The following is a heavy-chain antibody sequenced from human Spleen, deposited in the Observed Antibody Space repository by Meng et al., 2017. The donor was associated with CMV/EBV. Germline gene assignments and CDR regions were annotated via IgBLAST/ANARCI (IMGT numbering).Heavy chain of an antibody. D-gene: IGHD1-26*01. CDR1: VYSFNPYG. J-gene: IGHJ3*01. V-gene: IGHV1-18*01. CDR3: ARDRGNSGTYYGGDAFDF. CDR2: VSTYNGNT. Sequence: ASVQVSCKYCVYSFNPYGINWVRQAPGQGLDWMGWVSTYNGNTNYAQKLQGRVTMTTDTSTNRVDMELRSLRSDDTAVYYWARDRGNSGTYYGGDAFDFWGQGTVVTV.